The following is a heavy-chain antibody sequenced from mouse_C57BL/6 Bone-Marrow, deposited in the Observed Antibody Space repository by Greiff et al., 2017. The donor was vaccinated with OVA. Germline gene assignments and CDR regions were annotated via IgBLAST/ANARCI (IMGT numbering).Heavy chain of an antibody. D-gene: IGHD2-5*01. CDR3: TRGYSNYYTKDY. CDR1: GYTFTDYE. CDR2: IDPETGCK. V-gene: IGHV1-15*01. J-gene: IGHJ4*01. Sequence: VQLQQSGAELVRPGASVTLSCKASGYTFTDYEMHWVKQTPVHGLEWIGAIDPETGCKAYNQKFKGKALLTADKSSSTAYMELRSLTSEDSAVYYCTRGYSNYYTKDYWGQGTSVTVTS.